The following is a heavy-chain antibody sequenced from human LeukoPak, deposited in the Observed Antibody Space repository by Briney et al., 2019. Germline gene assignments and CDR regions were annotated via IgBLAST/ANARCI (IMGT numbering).Heavy chain of an antibody. J-gene: IGHJ6*01. V-gene: IGHV3-7*01. CDR3: ASYCSSNGCHGRDNYGMLV. CDR2: IKESGNEK. Sequence: GGSLRLSCAVSAFTFTNCWMTWVRQAPGKGLEWVSGIKESGNEKQYVDSVKGRFIISRDNAENSVSLQMSSLKGEDPAADYWASYCSSNGCHGRDNYGMLVCGEGETVTASS. D-gene: IGHD2-2*01. CDR1: AFTFTNCW.